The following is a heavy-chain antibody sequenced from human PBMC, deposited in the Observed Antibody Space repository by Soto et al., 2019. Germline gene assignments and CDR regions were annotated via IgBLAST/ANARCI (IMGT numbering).Heavy chain of an antibody. J-gene: IGHJ6*02. CDR1: GYTFTSYA. CDR3: AREDRYCSGGSCYSSGLAV. V-gene: IGHV1-3*01. Sequence: QVQLVQSGAEVKKPGASVKVSCKASGYTFTSYAMHWVRQAPGQRLEWMGWINAGNGNTKYSQKFQGRVTITRDTSASTAYMELSSLRSEDTAVYYCAREDRYCSGGSCYSSGLAVWGQGTTVTVSS. CDR2: INAGNGNT. D-gene: IGHD2-15*01.